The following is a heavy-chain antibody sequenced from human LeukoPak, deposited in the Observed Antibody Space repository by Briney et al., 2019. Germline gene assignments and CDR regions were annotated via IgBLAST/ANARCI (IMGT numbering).Heavy chain of an antibody. CDR3: ARTGGYALRGVENWFDP. CDR2: GST. CDR1: GGFINSNDYY. D-gene: IGHD3-10*01. V-gene: IGHV4-39*01. J-gene: IGHJ5*02. Sequence: SETLSLTCTVSGGFINSNDYYWGWIRQPPGKGLEWIGSGSTYSNPSLKSRVTISVDTSKNQFSLNLTSMTAADMAVYYCARTGGYALRGVENWFDPWGQGTLVTVSS.